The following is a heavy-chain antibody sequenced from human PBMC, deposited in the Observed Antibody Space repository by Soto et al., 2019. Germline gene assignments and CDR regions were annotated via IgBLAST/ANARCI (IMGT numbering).Heavy chain of an antibody. J-gene: IGHJ5*02. D-gene: IGHD1-26*01. CDR1: GGSISSDYW. V-gene: IGHV4-4*02. CDR2: IYHTGST. Sequence: QVQLQESGPGLVKPSGTLSLTCVVFGGSISSDYWWSWVRQPPGKGLEGYGEIYHTGSTNYNPSLKSRVTMSVDKSHRQFSLKLSSVTAADTAVYFCARDRDVVAATTPGGVNWFDPWGQGTLVTVSS. CDR3: ARDRDVVAATTPGGVNWFDP.